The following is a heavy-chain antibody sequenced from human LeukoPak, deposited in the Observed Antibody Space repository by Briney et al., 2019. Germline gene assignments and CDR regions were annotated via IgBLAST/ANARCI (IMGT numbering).Heavy chain of an antibody. CDR2: ITGSGDYK. CDR1: GFTFTTYA. J-gene: IGHJ6*03. Sequence: PGGSLRLSCAASGFTFTTYAMSWVRQAPGKGLEWVSSITGSGDYKDYADSVKGRFTISRDNAKNSLFLQMNSLRAEDTAVYFCARVKQQLVRLLGRDTTYYYYYYMDVWGKGTTVTVSS. D-gene: IGHD6-13*01. CDR3: ARVKQQLVRLLGRDTTYYYYYYMDV. V-gene: IGHV3-23*01.